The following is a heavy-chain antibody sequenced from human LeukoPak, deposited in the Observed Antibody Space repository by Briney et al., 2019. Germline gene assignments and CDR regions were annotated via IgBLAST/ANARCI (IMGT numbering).Heavy chain of an antibody. V-gene: IGHV3-15*01. CDR3: TWQNTVRGPPYS. D-gene: IGHD3-10*01. J-gene: IGHJ5*01. CDR1: GLTFRDAW. Sequence: WGSLRLSCVVSGLTFRDAWLSWVRQAPGKGLEWLGRIKNDGTTDYPAPVKGRFIISRDDSENTLYLQMNSLKTEDTAVYYCTWQNTVRGPPYSWGQGTLVTVSS. CDR2: IKNDGTT.